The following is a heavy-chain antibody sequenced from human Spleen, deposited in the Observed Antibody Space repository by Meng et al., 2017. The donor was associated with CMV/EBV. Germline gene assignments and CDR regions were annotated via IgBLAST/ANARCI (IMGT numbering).Heavy chain of an antibody. CDR3: ARDPPTGQRNRNYTYYDMAV. V-gene: IGHV1-18*01. CDR1: GGTFSSYA. J-gene: IGHJ6*02. D-gene: IGHD1-14*01. CDR2: ISAYNGNT. Sequence: ASVKVSCKASGGTFSSYAISWVRQAPGQGLEWMGWISAYNGNTKNAQKLQGRVTMTTDTSTSTAYMELRNLRSDDTAVYYCARDPPTGQRNRNYTYYDMAVWGQGTTVTVSS.